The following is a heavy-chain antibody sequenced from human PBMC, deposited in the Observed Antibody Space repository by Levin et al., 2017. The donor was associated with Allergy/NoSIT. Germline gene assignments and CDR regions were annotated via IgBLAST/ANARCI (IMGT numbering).Heavy chain of an antibody. Sequence: SETLSLTCTVSGDSISSGDYYWSWVRQPPGEGLEWIGYIYYSGTTYYHPSLKSRVTISVDTPKNQFSLKLTSVTAVDTAVYYCARVRNAVTNPTFDHWGQGTLVTVSS. V-gene: IGHV4-30-4*01. J-gene: IGHJ4*02. CDR3: ARVRNAVTNPTFDH. CDR2: IYYSGTT. D-gene: IGHD4-17*01. CDR1: GDSISSGDYY.